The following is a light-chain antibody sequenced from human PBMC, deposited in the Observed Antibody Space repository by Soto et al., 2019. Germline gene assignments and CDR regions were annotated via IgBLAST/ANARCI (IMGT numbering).Light chain of an antibody. CDR3: QQYNNWPQWK. CDR2: GAS. Sequence: EIVMTQSPATLSVSPGERATLSCRASQSVSSNLAWYQQKPGQAPRLLIYGASTRATGIPARFSGSGSGTEFTLTISSLQSEDFAVYYCQQYNNWPQWKFGQGTQVEIK. J-gene: IGKJ1*01. CDR1: QSVSSN. V-gene: IGKV3-15*01.